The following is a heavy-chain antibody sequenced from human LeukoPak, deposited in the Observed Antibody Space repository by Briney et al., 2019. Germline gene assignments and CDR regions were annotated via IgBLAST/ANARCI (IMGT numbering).Heavy chain of an antibody. D-gene: IGHD2-2*01. CDR2: IYYSGST. CDR1: GGSISSYY. J-gene: IGHJ6*03. CDR3: AKEYADAYYYYYMDV. Sequence: SETLSLTCTVSGGSISSYYWSWIRQPPGKGLEWIAYIYYSGSTNYNPSLKSRVTISVDTSKNQFSLKLSSVTAADTAVYYCAKEYADAYYYYYMDVWGKGTTVTVSS. V-gene: IGHV4-59*01.